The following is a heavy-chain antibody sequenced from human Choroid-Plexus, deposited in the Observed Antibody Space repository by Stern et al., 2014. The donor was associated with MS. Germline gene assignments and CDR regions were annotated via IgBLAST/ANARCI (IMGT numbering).Heavy chain of an antibody. J-gene: IGHJ5*02. Sequence: VQLEESVGGVVQPGRPLRPSCVASGFTLGSCAMHWVRQAPGKGLEWVAGVSYDGSNKYYADSVKGRFTISRDNSQNTLYMQMSSLRPEDTAVYYCAKDRQYLTYFFDHWGQGSLVTVSS. CDR3: AKDRQYLTYFFDH. V-gene: IGHV3-30*18. D-gene: IGHD2/OR15-2a*01. CDR1: GFTLGSCA. CDR2: VSYDGSNK.